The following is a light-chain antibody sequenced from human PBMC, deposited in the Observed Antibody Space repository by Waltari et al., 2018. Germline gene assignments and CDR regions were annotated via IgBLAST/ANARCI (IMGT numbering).Light chain of an antibody. CDR2: AAS. J-gene: IGKJ1*01. CDR3: QQSYSTRWT. V-gene: IGKV1-39*01. CDR1: QSISSY. Sequence: DIQMTQSPSSLSASVGNRVTITCRASQSISSYVNWYQQKPGKAPKLLIYAASSLQSWVPSRFSGSGSGTDFTLTISSLQPEDFATYYCQQSYSTRWTFGQGTKVEIK.